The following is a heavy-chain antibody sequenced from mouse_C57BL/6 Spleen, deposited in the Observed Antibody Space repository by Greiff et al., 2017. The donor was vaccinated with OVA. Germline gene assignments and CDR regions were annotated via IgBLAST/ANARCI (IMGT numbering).Heavy chain of an antibody. D-gene: IGHD2-4*01. Sequence: QVQLQQPGPELVKPGASVKLSCKASGYTFTSYWMHWVKQRPGQGLEWIGNINPSNGGTNYNEKFKSKATLTVDKSSSTAYMQLSSLTSEDSAVYYCARGGVYDYDYWYFDVWGTGTTVTVSS. J-gene: IGHJ1*03. CDR3: ARGGVYDYDYWYFDV. CDR1: GYTFTSYW. V-gene: IGHV1-53*01. CDR2: INPSNGGT.